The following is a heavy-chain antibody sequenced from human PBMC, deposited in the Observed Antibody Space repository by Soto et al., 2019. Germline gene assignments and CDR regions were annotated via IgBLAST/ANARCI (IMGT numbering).Heavy chain of an antibody. CDR3: ARVPLPSVAVADVYYFDY. V-gene: IGHV4-61*01. CDR1: GGSVHSGRYY. D-gene: IGHD6-19*01. J-gene: IGHJ4*02. CDR2: VFYSGST. Sequence: SETLSLTCTVSGGSVHSGRYYWSWIRQPPGKGLEWIGYVFYSGSTRYNPSLNSRVTISVDTSKNQFSLKLTSVTAADTAMYYCARVPLPSVAVADVYYFDYRGQGTLVTVSS.